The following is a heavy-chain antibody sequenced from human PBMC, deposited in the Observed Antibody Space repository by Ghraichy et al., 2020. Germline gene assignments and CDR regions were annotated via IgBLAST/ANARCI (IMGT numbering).Heavy chain of an antibody. CDR3: ARGGDDYMEAIY. D-gene: IGHD4/OR15-4a*01. J-gene: IGHJ4*02. CDR2: IRQDGSVK. CDR1: GFTFSDYW. Sequence: LNISCAASGFTFSDYWMTWVRQAPGKGLEWVANIRQDGSVKFCVDSVKGRFTISRDNAKNSLYLQMNSLRADDTALYYCARGGDDYMEAIYWGQGTLVTVS. V-gene: IGHV3-7*01.